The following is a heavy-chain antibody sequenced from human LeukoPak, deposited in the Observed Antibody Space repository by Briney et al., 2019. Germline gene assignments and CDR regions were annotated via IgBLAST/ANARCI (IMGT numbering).Heavy chain of an antibody. CDR3: ARASGEYYYYYYMDV. Sequence: ASVKVSCKASGYTFTSYYMHWVRQAPGQGLEWMGIINPSGGSTSYAQKFQGRVTMTRDMSTSTVYMELSSLRSEDTAVYYCARASGEYYYYYYMDVWGKGTTVTVSS. V-gene: IGHV1-46*01. CDR2: INPSGGST. CDR1: GYTFTSYY. J-gene: IGHJ6*03. D-gene: IGHD3-10*01.